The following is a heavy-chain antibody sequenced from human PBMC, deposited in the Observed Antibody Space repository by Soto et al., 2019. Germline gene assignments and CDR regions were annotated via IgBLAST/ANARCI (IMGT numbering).Heavy chain of an antibody. CDR1: GGTCSSYA. CDR2: IIPIFGTA. Sequence: SGKVSCKASGGTCSSYAISLLLQAPGQGLEWMGGIIPIFGTANYAQKFQGRVTITADESTSTAYMELSSLGSEDTAVYYCARGVYYYDSSGYSLDYWGQGTLVTVSS. CDR3: ARGVYYYDSSGYSLDY. J-gene: IGHJ4*02. V-gene: IGHV1-69*13. D-gene: IGHD3-22*01.